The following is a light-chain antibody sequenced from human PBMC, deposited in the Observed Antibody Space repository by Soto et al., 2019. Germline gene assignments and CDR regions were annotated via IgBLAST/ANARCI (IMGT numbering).Light chain of an antibody. CDR2: KAS. CDR1: QSFSAW. Sequence: DIQMTQSPSTLSASVGDRVTITCRASQSFSAWLAWCQQQPGKAPEFLIYKASNLESGVPSRFSGSGSGTEFTLTISSLQPDDFATYYCQQYNSYWTFGQGTKVEIK. CDR3: QQYNSYWT. V-gene: IGKV1-5*03. J-gene: IGKJ1*01.